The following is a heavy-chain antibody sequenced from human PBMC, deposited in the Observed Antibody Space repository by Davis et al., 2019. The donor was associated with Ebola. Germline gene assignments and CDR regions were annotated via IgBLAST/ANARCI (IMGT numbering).Heavy chain of an antibody. CDR1: GFTFSSYG. CDR3: ARMQLGHFDY. CDR2: ISYDGSNK. J-gene: IGHJ4*02. D-gene: IGHD3-16*01. Sequence: GESLKISCAASGFTFSSYGMHWVRQAPGKGLEWVAVISYDGSNKYYADSVKGRFTISRDNSKNTLYLQMNSLRAEDTAVYHCARMQLGHFDYWGQGTLVTVSS. V-gene: IGHV3-30*03.